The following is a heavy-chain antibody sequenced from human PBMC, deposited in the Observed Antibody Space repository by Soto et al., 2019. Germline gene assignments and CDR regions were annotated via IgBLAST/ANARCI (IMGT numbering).Heavy chain of an antibody. CDR1: GYTFTSYD. CDR2: MNPNSGNT. D-gene: IGHD6-13*01. CDR3: ARGSVRGYSSSWYYYYYGMDV. J-gene: IGHJ6*02. Sequence: ASVKVSCKASGYTFTSYDINWVRQATGQGLEWMGWMNPNSGNTGYAQKFQGRVTMTRNTSISTAYMGLSSLRSEDTAVYYCARGSVRGYSSSWYYYYYGMDVWGQGTTVTAP. V-gene: IGHV1-8*01.